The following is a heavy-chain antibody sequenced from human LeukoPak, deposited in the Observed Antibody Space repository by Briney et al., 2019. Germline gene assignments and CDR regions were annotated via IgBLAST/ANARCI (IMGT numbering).Heavy chain of an antibody. D-gene: IGHD3-22*01. V-gene: IGHV1-69*13. CDR2: IIPIFGTA. Sequence: GASVKVSCKASGYTFTSYDINWVRQAPGQGLEWMGGIIPIFGTANYAQKFQGRVTITADESTSTAYVELSSLRSEDTAVYYCASYWDSSGYYSNAFDIWGQGTMVTVSS. CDR1: GYTFTSYD. J-gene: IGHJ3*02. CDR3: ASYWDSSGYYSNAFDI.